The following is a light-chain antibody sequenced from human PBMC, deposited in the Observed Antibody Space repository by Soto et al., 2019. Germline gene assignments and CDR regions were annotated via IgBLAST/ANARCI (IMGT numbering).Light chain of an antibody. CDR2: DVS. J-gene: IGLJ1*01. V-gene: IGLV2-14*01. CDR1: GSGVGGYNY. CDR3: SSYTSSSTRV. Sequence: QSALTQPASVSGSPGQSITISCPGTGSGVGGYNYVSWYQQHPGKAPKLMIYDVSNRPSGVSNRFSGSKSGNTASLTISGLQAEDEADYYCSSYTSSSTRVFGTGTKVTVL.